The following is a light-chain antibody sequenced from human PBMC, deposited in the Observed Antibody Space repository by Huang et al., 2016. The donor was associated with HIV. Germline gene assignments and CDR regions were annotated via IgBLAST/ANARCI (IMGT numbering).Light chain of an antibody. Sequence: QLTQSPSSLSASVGDRVTITCRASLGIRNYLAWYQQKPGKAPKLLIYAASTLQRWVPSRFSGSGSGTAFTLTISRFQPEDFSTYYCQQLDNYPRTFGQGSRVEIK. CDR3: QQLDNYPRT. V-gene: IGKV1-9*01. CDR1: LGIRNY. J-gene: IGKJ1*01. CDR2: AAS.